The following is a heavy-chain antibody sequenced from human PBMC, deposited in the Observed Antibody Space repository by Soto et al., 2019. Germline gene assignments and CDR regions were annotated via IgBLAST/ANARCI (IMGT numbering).Heavy chain of an antibody. D-gene: IGHD3-3*01. V-gene: IGHV4-34*01. J-gene: IGHJ6*02. CDR3: ARGKSGYYGRYYYYYGMDV. Sequence: ASETLSLTCAVYGGSFSGYYWSWIRQPPGKGLEWIGEINHSGSTNYNPSLMSRVTISVDTSKNQFSLKLSSVTAADTAVYYCARGKSGYYGRYYYYYGMDVWGQGTTVTVSS. CDR1: GGSFSGYY. CDR2: INHSGST.